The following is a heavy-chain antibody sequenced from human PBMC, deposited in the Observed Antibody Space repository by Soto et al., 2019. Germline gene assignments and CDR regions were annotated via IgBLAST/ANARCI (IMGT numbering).Heavy chain of an antibody. J-gene: IGHJ6*03. CDR3: ARAIYCSGGSCYYMDV. CDR1: GGSISSYY. Sequence: SETLSLTCTVSGGSISSYYWSWIRQPPGKGLEWIGYIYYSGSTNYNPSLKSRVTISVDTSKNQFSLKLSSVTAADTAVYYCARAIYCSGGSCYYMDVWGKGTTVTVSS. D-gene: IGHD2-15*01. V-gene: IGHV4-59*01. CDR2: IYYSGST.